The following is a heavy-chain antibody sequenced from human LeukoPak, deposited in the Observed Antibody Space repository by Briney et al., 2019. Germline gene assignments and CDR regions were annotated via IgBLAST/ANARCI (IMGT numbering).Heavy chain of an antibody. CDR1: GDRVSSNSAA. CDR2: TYYRSKWHD. V-gene: IGHV6-1*01. D-gene: IGHD1-1*01. J-gene: IGHJ6*02. Sequence: SQTLSLTCAISGDRVSSNSAAWNWIRQSPSRGLEWLGRTYYRSKWHDDYAESVKRRITVNPDTSKNQFSLQLNSVTPEDTAVYYCARQSSTDYYYYGLDVWGQGTTVAVSS. CDR3: ARQSSTDYYYYGLDV.